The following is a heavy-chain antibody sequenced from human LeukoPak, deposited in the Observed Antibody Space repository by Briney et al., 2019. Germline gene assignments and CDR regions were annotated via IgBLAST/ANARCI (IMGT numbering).Heavy chain of an antibody. CDR3: ARVATVEFDP. CDR1: GGSISSYY. V-gene: IGHV4-59*01. CDR2: IYYSGST. D-gene: IGHD4-17*01. Sequence: SETLSLTCTVSGGSISSYYWSWIRQPPGKGLEWIGYIYYSGSTNYNPSLKSRVTISVDTSKNQFSLKPSSVTAADTAVYYCARVATVEFDPWGQGTLVTVSS. J-gene: IGHJ5*02.